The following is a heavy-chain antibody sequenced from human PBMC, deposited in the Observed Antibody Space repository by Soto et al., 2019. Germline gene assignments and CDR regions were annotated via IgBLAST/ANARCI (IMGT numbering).Heavy chain of an antibody. V-gene: IGHV3-23*01. D-gene: IGHD3-10*01. J-gene: IGHJ4*02. CDR3: AKPYGPLAFDY. Sequence: GFLRLSCAASGFNFNLLALTWVRQAPGKGLEWVSTMKATDGTKYYADSVKGRFTISRDSSTNTMYLQMNSLRVEDTAVYYCAKPYGPLAFDYWGQGTLVTVSS. CDR2: MKATDGTK. CDR1: GFNFNLLA.